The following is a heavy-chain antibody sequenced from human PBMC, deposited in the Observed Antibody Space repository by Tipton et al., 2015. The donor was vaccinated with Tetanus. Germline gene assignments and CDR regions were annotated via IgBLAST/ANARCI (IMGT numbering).Heavy chain of an antibody. CDR3: VRGRGLGAYSFGFEF. J-gene: IGHJ4*02. V-gene: IGHV4-30-2*01. Sequence: LRLSCTVSGGLITTGGYSWGWIRRPPGQGLEWLGYIYQTDSTYYNPSVRSRLTLSLQRSKNQVSLKLSSVTAADTAIYYCVRGRGLGAYSFGFEFWGQGAPVTVSS. CDR1: GGLITTGGYS. CDR2: IYQTDST. D-gene: IGHD5-12*01.